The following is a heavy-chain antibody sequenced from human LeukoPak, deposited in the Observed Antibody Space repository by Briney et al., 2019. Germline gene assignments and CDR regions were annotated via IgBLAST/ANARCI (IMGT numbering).Heavy chain of an antibody. CDR2: INPNSGGT. Sequence: VASVKVSCKASGYTFTGHYMHWVRQAPGQGLEWMGRINPNSGGTNYAQKFQGRVTMTRDTSISTAYMELSRLRSDDTAVYYCARERSGYSGYDLTLPYGMDVWGQGTTVTVSS. J-gene: IGHJ6*02. D-gene: IGHD5-12*01. V-gene: IGHV1-2*06. CDR1: GYTFTGHY. CDR3: ARERSGYSGYDLTLPYGMDV.